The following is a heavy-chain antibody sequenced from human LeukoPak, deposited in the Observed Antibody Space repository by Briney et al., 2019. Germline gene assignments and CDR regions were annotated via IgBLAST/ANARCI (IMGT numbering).Heavy chain of an antibody. CDR2: INPNSGGT. CDR3: ARGKYHMGYYFDY. Sequence: ASVKVSCKASGYTFTGYYMHWVRQAPGQGLEWMGWINPNSGGTNYAQKFQGGVTMTRDTSISTAYMELSRLRSDDTAVYYCARGKYHMGYYFDYWGQGTLVTVSS. D-gene: IGHD2-2*01. V-gene: IGHV1-2*02. J-gene: IGHJ4*02. CDR1: GYTFTGYY.